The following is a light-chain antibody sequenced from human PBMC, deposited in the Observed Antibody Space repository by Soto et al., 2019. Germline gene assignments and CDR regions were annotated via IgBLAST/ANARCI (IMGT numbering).Light chain of an antibody. J-gene: IGLJ1*01. Sequence: QSALTQPPSASGSPGQSVTISCTGTSSDVGGYNYVSWYQQHPGKAPKLMIYEVSKRPSGVPDRFSGSKSGNTASLTVSGLQAEDEADYFCSSYAGSNIGVFGTVTKLTVL. V-gene: IGLV2-8*01. CDR2: EVS. CDR1: SSDVGGYNY. CDR3: SSYAGSNIGV.